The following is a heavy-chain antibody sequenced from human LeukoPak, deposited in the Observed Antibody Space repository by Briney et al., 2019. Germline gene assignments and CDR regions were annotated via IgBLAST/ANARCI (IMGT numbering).Heavy chain of an antibody. J-gene: IGHJ4*02. D-gene: IGHD4-11*01. CDR3: ARDSTTDYFDY. CDR1: GGSISSGGYS. Sequence: SETLSLTCAVSGGSISSGGYSWSWIRQPPGKGLEWIGYIYHSGSTYYNPSLKSRVTISVDASKNQFSLKLSSVTAADTAVYYCARDSTTDYFDYWGQGTLVTVSS. CDR2: IYHSGST. V-gene: IGHV4-30-2*05.